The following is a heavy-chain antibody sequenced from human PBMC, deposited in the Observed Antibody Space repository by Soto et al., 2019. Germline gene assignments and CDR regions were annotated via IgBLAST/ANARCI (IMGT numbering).Heavy chain of an antibody. CDR1: GGSISSGGYY. D-gene: IGHD6-6*01. J-gene: IGHJ6*02. V-gene: IGHV4-31*03. CDR3: ARGSSIAGLYYGMDV. CDR2: NYYSGIT. Sequence: QVQLQESGPGLVKPSQTLSLTCTVSGGSISSGGYYWTWIRQHPGKGLEWIGYNYYSGITYYNPSLKSRGTISLDTYKNQFSLKLSSVTAADTAVYYCARGSSIAGLYYGMDVWGQGTTVTVSS.